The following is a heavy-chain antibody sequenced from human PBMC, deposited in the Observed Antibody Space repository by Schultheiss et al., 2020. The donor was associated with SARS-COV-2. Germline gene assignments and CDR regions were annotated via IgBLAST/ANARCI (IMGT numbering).Heavy chain of an antibody. V-gene: IGHV4-34*01. CDR2: IYYSGST. J-gene: IGHJ4*02. Sequence: SETLSLTCAVYGGSFSGYYWNWIRQPPGKGLEWIGYIYYSGSTYYTPSLKSRDIISVDTSRNQFSLKLSSVTAADTAVYYCARGGAYGSGSYFDYWGQGTLVTVSS. CDR3: ARGGAYGSGSYFDY. CDR1: GGSFSGYY. D-gene: IGHD3-10*01.